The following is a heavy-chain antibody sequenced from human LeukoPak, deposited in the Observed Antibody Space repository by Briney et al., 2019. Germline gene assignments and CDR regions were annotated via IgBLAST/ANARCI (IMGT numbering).Heavy chain of an antibody. CDR3: ARSDY. CDR1: GFTFSYYE. J-gene: IGHJ4*02. V-gene: IGHV3-48*03. Sequence: GGSLRLSCAASGFTFSYYEMDWVRQAPGKGLEWVSYISSSGSPIYYADSVKGRFTISRDNAKNSLYLQMDSLRAEDTAVYYCARSDYWGQGTLVTVSS. CDR2: ISSSGSPI.